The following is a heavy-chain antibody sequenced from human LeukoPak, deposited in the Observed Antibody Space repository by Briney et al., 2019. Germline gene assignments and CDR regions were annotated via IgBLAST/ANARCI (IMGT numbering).Heavy chain of an antibody. J-gene: IGHJ6*02. CDR1: GYTFTSYD. Sequence: ASVKVSCKASGYTFTSYDINWVRQATGQGLEWRGWMNPNSGNTGYAQKFQGRGTMTRNTSISTAYMELSRLRSEDTAVYYCARGYGIAAAGYGMDVWGQGTTVTVSS. CDR2: MNPNSGNT. D-gene: IGHD6-13*01. CDR3: ARGYGIAAAGYGMDV. V-gene: IGHV1-8*01.